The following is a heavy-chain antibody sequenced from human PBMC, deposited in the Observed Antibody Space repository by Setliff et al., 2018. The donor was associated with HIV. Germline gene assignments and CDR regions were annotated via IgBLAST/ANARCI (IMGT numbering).Heavy chain of an antibody. CDR2: IIPIFGTA. D-gene: IGHD2-21*01. V-gene: IGHV1-69*13. CDR1: GGTFSSYA. Sequence: SVKVSCKASGGTFSSYAISWVRQAPGQGLEWMGGIIPIFGTANYAQKFQGRVTITADESTSTAYMELRSLRSDDTAEYYCARVFVLPDIVVVLDAFDIWGQGTMVTVSS. CDR3: ARVFVLPDIVVVLDAFDI. J-gene: IGHJ3*02.